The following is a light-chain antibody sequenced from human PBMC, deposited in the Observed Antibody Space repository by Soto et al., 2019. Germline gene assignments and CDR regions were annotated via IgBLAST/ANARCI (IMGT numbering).Light chain of an antibody. CDR3: QQYTNTNNPWM. J-gene: IGKJ1*01. CDR2: DAS. CDR1: QTITTW. Sequence: DIRVTQSPPTLSASVGDRVTITCRASQTITTWMAWYQQKPGKAPKLLVYDASTLQSGVATRFSGSGSGTEFTLIISGLQPEDYATYYCQQYTNTNNPWMFGQGTKVEI. V-gene: IGKV1-5*01.